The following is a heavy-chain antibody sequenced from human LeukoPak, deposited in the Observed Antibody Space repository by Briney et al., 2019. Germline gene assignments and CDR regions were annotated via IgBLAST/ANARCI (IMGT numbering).Heavy chain of an antibody. CDR1: GYTFTGYY. D-gene: IGHD5-12*01. CDR2: INPNSGGT. V-gene: IGHV1-2*02. Sequence: ASVKVSRKASGYTFTGYYMHWVRQAPGQGLEWMGWINPNSGGTNYAQKFQGRVTMTRDTSISTAYMELSRLRSDDTAVYYCAREKGWGYSGYGDFDYWGQGTLVTVSS. CDR3: AREKGWGYSGYGDFDY. J-gene: IGHJ4*02.